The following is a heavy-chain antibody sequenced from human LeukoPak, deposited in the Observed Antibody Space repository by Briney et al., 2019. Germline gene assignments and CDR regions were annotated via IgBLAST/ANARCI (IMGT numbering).Heavy chain of an antibody. CDR2: IYYSGST. CDR1: GGSMSSYS. CDR3: AREGGPYRPLDY. J-gene: IGHJ4*02. Sequence: PSETLSLTCTVSGGSMSSYSWSWIRQPPGEGLEWIGFIYYSGSTNYNPSLKSRVTISVDTSKNQFSLKVNSVTAADTAVYYCAREGGPYRPLDYSGQGTLVTVSS. V-gene: IGHV4-59*12.